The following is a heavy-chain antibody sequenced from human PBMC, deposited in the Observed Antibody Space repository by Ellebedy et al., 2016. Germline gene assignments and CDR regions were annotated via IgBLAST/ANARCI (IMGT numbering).Heavy chain of an antibody. D-gene: IGHD6-19*01. CDR3: ARVSVAGRGDTDLDY. J-gene: IGHJ4*02. CDR2: IHGIGST. Sequence: GESLKISCAASGLIVSGNFMSSVRQAPGKRLEWVSAIHGIGSTYYADSVKGRFTISRDNSKNTLFLQMNSLRAEDTAVYYCARVSVAGRGDTDLDYWGQGTLVTVSS. CDR1: GLIVSGNF. V-gene: IGHV3-53*01.